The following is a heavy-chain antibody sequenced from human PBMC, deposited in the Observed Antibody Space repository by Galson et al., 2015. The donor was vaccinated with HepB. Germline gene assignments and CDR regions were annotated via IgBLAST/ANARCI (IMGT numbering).Heavy chain of an antibody. D-gene: IGHD5-12*01. CDR2: ISYDGSDM. J-gene: IGHJ6*02. Sequence: SLRLSCAASGFTFSTYGIHWVRQAPGKGLEWVAVISYDGSDMYYADSVKGRFTIARDNSKNMLSLQMNSLRAEDTAVYYCAKGLLDSGYDPSQIYYYGMDVWGQGTTVTVSS. CDR3: AKGLLDSGYDPSQIYYYGMDV. V-gene: IGHV3-30*18. CDR1: GFTFSTYG.